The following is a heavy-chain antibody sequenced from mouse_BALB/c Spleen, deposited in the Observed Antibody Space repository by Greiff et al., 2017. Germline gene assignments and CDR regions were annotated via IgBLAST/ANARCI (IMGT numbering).Heavy chain of an antibody. Sequence: EVKLVESGGDLVKPGGSLKLSCAASGFTFSSYGMSWVRQTPDKRLEWVATISSGGSYTYYPDSVKGRFTISRDNAKNTLYLQMSSLKSEDTAMCHCARLPDYWGQGTLVTVSA. CDR2: ISSGGSYT. V-gene: IGHV5-6*01. J-gene: IGHJ3*01. CDR1: GFTFSSYG. CDR3: ARLPDY.